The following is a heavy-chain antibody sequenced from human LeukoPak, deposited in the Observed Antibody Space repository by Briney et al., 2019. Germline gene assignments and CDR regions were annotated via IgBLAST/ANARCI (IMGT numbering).Heavy chain of an antibody. CDR1: GFTFSNYW. CDR2: IEEDGSEK. Sequence: GGSLRLSCAASGFTFSNYWMTWVRQAPGKGLEWVANIEEDGSEKYYVDSVKGRFTISRDNPKNSLYLQMNSLRAEDTAVYYCARSSVGVRRRTDYWGQGTLVTVSS. D-gene: IGHD1-26*01. CDR3: ARSSVGVRRRTDY. V-gene: IGHV3-7*03. J-gene: IGHJ4*02.